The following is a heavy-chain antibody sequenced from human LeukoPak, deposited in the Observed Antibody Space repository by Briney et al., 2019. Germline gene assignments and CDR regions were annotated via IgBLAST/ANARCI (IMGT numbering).Heavy chain of an antibody. CDR3: ARTYSSSWYYYYYYMDV. D-gene: IGHD6-13*01. J-gene: IGHJ6*03. Sequence: ASVKVSCKASGYTFTSYDINWVRQATGQGLEWMGWMNPNSGNTGCAQKFQGRVTMTRNTSISTAYMELSSLRSEDTAVYYRARTYSSSWYYYYYYMDVWGKGTTVTVSS. CDR2: MNPNSGNT. CDR1: GYTFTSYD. V-gene: IGHV1-8*01.